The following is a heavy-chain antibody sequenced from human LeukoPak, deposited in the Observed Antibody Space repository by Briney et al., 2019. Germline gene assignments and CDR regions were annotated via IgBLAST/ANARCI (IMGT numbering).Heavy chain of an antibody. CDR1: GLTFSSYW. J-gene: IGHJ4*02. CDR3: ARESITGDRDFDY. CDR2: IKQDGSEK. V-gene: IGHV3-7*01. D-gene: IGHD7-27*01. Sequence: PGGSLRLSCAASGLTFSSYWMSWVRQAPGKGLEWVANIKQDGSEKHYVDSVTGRFTIFRDNAKNSLYLLMNSLRADDTAVYYCARESITGDRDFDYWGQGTLITVSS.